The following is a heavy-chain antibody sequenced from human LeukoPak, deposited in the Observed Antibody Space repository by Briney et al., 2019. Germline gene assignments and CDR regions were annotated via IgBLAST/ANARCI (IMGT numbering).Heavy chain of an antibody. CDR1: GFTFSSYW. D-gene: IGHD3-10*01. V-gene: IGHV3-53*01. CDR2: IYSGGST. J-gene: IGHJ4*02. CDR3: ARDSGY. Sequence: GGSLRLSCAASGFTFSSYWMSWVRQAPGKGLEWVSVIYSGGSTYYADSVKGRFTISRDNSKNTLYLQMNSLRAEDTAVYYCARDSGYWGQGTLVTVSS.